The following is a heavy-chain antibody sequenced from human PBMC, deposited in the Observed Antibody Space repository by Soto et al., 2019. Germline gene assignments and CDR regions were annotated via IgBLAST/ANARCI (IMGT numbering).Heavy chain of an antibody. Sequence: SETLSLTCAVYGGSFSGDYWGWIRQPRWKWLEGIGSIYYSGITYYNPSLKSRVTISVDTSKNQFSLKLSSVTAADTAVYYCARHCDYDILTGYYSVWFDPWGQRTLVTVSS. CDR2: IYYSGIT. V-gene: IGHV4-39*01. J-gene: IGHJ5*02. CDR1: GGSFSGDY. CDR3: ARHCDYDILTGYYSVWFDP. D-gene: IGHD3-9*01.